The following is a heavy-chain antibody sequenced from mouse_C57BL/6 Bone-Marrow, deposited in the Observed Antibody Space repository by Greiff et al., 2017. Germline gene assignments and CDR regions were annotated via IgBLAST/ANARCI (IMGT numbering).Heavy chain of an antibody. CDR1: GYTFTSYG. D-gene: IGHD1-1*01. Sequence: QVQLQQSGAELARPGASVKLSCKASGYTFTSYGISWVKQRTGQGLEWIGEIYPRSGTTYYNEKVKGKATLTADKSSSTAYMELRSLTSEDSAVYFWARREFITTVRDYWGQGTSVTVSS. CDR3: ARREFITTVRDY. J-gene: IGHJ4*01. V-gene: IGHV1-81*01. CDR2: IYPRSGTT.